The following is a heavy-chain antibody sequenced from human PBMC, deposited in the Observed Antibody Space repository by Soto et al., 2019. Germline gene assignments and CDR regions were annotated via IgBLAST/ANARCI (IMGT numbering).Heavy chain of an antibody. Sequence: SVKVSCKSSGGTFSSHSINWVRQAPGQGLEWMGGIIPIFGTANYAQKFQGRVTITADKSTSTAYMELSSLRSEDTAVYYCARDQAVGAARPPGYYYYGMDVWGQGTTVTVSS. CDR3: ARDQAVGAARPPGYYYYGMDV. D-gene: IGHD6-6*01. CDR2: IIPIFGTA. V-gene: IGHV1-69*06. J-gene: IGHJ6*02. CDR1: GGTFSSHS.